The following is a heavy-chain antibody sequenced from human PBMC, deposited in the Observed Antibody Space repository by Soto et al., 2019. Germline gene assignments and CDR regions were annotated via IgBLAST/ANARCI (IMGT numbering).Heavy chain of an antibody. V-gene: IGHV3-48*01. Sequence: GGSLRLSCAASGFTFSSYSMNWVRQAPGKGLEWVSYIGSTNSAIHHADSVEGRFTISRDNARNSMYLQMNSLRAEDTAVYYCARGGPGNRPDYWGQGTLVTVSS. D-gene: IGHD1-1*01. J-gene: IGHJ4*02. CDR2: IGSTNSAI. CDR1: GFTFSSYS. CDR3: ARGGPGNRPDY.